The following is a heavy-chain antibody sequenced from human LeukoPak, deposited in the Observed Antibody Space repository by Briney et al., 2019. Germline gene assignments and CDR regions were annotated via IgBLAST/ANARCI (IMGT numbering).Heavy chain of an antibody. CDR3: ARHEYSGSYYGLSWFDP. CDR2: IYYSGST. Sequence: SETLSLTCTVSGGSITNYYWTWIRQPAGKGLEWIASIYYSGSTYYNPSLKSRVTISVDTSKNQLSLKLSSLTAADTAVYYCARHEYSGSYYGLSWFDPWGQGTLVTVSS. D-gene: IGHD1-26*01. J-gene: IGHJ5*02. V-gene: IGHV4-59*05. CDR1: GGSITNYY.